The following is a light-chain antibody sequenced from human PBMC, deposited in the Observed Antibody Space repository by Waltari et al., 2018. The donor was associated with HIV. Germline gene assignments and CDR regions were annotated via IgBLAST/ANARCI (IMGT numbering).Light chain of an antibody. CDR2: GAS. V-gene: IGKV3-20*01. CDR3: QLFGTSPRLT. CDR1: QHVGSTY. J-gene: IGKJ4*01. Sequence: ETVLTQSPGTLSLSPVERATLSCRASQHVGSTYLTWYQQKPGQAPRLLIYGASTRATGMPDRFIGSGSGTDFTLSISRLEPEDFAVYYCQLFGTSPRLTFGGGTKVEIK.